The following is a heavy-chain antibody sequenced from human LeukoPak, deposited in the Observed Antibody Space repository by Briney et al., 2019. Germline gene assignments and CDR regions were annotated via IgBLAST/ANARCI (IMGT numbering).Heavy chain of an antibody. V-gene: IGHV3-23*01. CDR3: ARSNSYGYVRTMDV. J-gene: IGHJ6*02. CDR2: IVGSGGNT. D-gene: IGHD5-18*01. Sequence: GGSLRLSCAASGFTFSSYTMDWVRQTPGKGLEWVSTIVGSGGNTYYADSVKGRFTISRDNSKDTLYLQMNSLRAEDTAVYYCARSNSYGYVRTMDVWGQGTTVTVSS. CDR1: GFTFSSYT.